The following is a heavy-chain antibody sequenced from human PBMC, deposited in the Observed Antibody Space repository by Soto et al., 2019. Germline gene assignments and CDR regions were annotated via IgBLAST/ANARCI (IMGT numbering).Heavy chain of an antibody. CDR3: ASSGITIFGVVPDPNYYYYGMDV. CDR2: IIPIFGTA. CDR1: GGTFSSYA. V-gene: IGHV1-69*13. D-gene: IGHD3-3*01. J-gene: IGHJ6*02. Sequence: ASVKVSCKASGGTFSSYAISWVRQAPGQGLEWMGGIIPIFGTANYAQKFQGRVTITADESTSTAYMELSSLRSEDTAVYYCASSGITIFGVVPDPNYYYYGMDVWGQGTTVTVSS.